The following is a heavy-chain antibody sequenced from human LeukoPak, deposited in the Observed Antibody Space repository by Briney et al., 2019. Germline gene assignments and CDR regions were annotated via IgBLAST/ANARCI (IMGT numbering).Heavy chain of an antibody. D-gene: IGHD3-10*01. J-gene: IGHJ4*02. CDR1: GFTFSSYA. Sequence: GGSLRLSCAASGFTFSSYAMHWVRQAPGKGLEWVAVISYDGSNRYYADSVKGRFTISRDNSKNTLYLQMNSLRAEDTAVYYCARDFKGGVRGFGYYFDYWGQGTLVTVSS. CDR3: ARDFKGGVRGFGYYFDY. CDR2: ISYDGSNR. V-gene: IGHV3-30-3*01.